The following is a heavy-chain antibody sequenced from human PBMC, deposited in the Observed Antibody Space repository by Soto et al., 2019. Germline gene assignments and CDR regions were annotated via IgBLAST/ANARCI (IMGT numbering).Heavy chain of an antibody. CDR2: INAGNGNT. Sequence: QVQLVQSGAEVKKPGASVKVSCKASGYTFTSYAMHLVRQAPGQRLEWMGWINAGNGNTKYSQTFQGRVNITRDTSESTAYMELSSLRSEDTAVYYCARAAISHLLYNWFDPWGQGTLVTVSS. D-gene: IGHD1-26*01. J-gene: IGHJ5*02. V-gene: IGHV1-3*01. CDR1: GYTFTSYA. CDR3: ARAAISHLLYNWFDP.